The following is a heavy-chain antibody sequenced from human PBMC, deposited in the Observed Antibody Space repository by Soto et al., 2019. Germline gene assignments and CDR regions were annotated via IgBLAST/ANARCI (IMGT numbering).Heavy chain of an antibody. J-gene: IGHJ3*02. CDR2: ISSSSSTI. CDR3: ARGLWFGELGDAFDI. V-gene: IGHV3-48*01. D-gene: IGHD3-10*01. Sequence: PGGSLRLSCAASGFTSSSYSMNWVRQAPGKGLEWVSYISSSSSTIYYADSVKGRFTISRDNAKNSLYLQMNSLRAEDTAVYYCARGLWFGELGDAFDIWGQGTMVTVSS. CDR1: GFTSSSYS.